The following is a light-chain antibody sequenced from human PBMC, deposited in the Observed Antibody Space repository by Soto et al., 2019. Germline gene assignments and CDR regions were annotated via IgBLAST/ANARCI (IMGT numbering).Light chain of an antibody. CDR2: STS. Sequence: EIVLTQSPGTLSWSPGERVTLSCRASQSVGTSWLAWYQQKPGQSPRLLIYSTSSRATGIPDRFSGSGSETDFALTISRLEPEDSAVYYCQQYASSQWTFGQGTKVEIK. V-gene: IGKV3-20*01. CDR1: QSVGTSW. J-gene: IGKJ1*01. CDR3: QQYASSQWT.